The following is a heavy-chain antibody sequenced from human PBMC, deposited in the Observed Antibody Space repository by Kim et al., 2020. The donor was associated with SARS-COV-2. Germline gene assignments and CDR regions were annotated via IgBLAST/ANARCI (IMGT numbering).Heavy chain of an antibody. CDR3: ARSGYAGAFDI. CDR1: GFAFSDYW. CDR2: INHDGSKE. Sequence: GGSLRPSCAASGFAFSDYWMAWVRQAPGRGPEWLTNINHDGSKEFYAGSVRGRFRISRVDSKNTLYLQMDSLRADDTAIYYCARSGYAGAFDIWGHGTMV. J-gene: IGHJ3*02. V-gene: IGHV3-7*03. D-gene: IGHD5-12*01.